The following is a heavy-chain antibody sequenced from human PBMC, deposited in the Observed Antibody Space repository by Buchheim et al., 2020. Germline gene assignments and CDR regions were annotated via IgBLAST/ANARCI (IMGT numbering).Heavy chain of an antibody. V-gene: IGHV3-33*01. CDR1: GFTFSSYG. J-gene: IGHJ6*02. CDR2: IWYDGSNK. CDR3: ARAAAAGMGYYYYGMDV. Sequence: QVQLVESGGGVVQPGRSLRLSCAASGFTFSSYGMHWVRQAPGKGLEWVAVIWYDGSNKYYADSVKGRFTISRDNSKNTLYLQMSSLRAEDTAVYYCARAAAAGMGYYYYGMDVWGQGTT. D-gene: IGHD6-13*01.